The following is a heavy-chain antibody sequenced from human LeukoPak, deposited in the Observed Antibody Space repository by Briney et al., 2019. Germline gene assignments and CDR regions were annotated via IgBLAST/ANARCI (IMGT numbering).Heavy chain of an antibody. CDR1: GFTFGSYA. V-gene: IGHV3-30-3*01. J-gene: IGHJ4*02. CDR2: ISYDGSNK. D-gene: IGHD2-2*01. Sequence: GGSLRLSCAASGFTFGSYAMHWVRQAPGKGLEWVAVISYDGSNKYYADSVKGRFTISRDNSKNTLYLQMNSLRAEDTAVYYCARAPGYCSSTSCYGRAFDYWGQGTLVTVSS. CDR3: ARAPGYCSSTSCYGRAFDY.